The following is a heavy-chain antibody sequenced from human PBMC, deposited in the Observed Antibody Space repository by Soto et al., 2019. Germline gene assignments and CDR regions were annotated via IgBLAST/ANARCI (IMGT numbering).Heavy chain of an antibody. V-gene: IGHV3-30*18. CDR3: AKDRGYSGYRACDY. D-gene: IGHD5-12*01. Sequence: QVQLVESGGGVVQPGRSLRLSCVASGFTFSSYGMHWVRQAPGKGLEWVAVISYDGSNKYYADSVKGRFTISRDNSKNTLYLQMNSLRAEDTAVYYCAKDRGYSGYRACDYWGQGTLVTVSS. CDR2: ISYDGSNK. J-gene: IGHJ4*02. CDR1: GFTFSSYG.